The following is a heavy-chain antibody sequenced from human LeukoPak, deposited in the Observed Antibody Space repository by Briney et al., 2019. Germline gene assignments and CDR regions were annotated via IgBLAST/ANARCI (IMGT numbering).Heavy chain of an antibody. CDR3: ARGVTLAVASTDYFDY. CDR1: GGSISSGGYS. D-gene: IGHD6-19*01. CDR2: IYHSGST. V-gene: IGHV4-30-2*01. J-gene: IGHJ4*02. Sequence: SETLSLTCAVSGGSISSGGYSWSWIRQPPGKGLEWIGYIYHSGSTYYNPSLKSRVTISVDRSKNQFSLKLSSVTAADTAVYYCARGVTLAVASTDYFDYWGQGTLVTVSS.